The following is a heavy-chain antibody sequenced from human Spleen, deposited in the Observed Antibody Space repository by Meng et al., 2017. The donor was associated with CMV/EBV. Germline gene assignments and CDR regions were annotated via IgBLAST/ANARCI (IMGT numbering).Heavy chain of an antibody. V-gene: IGHV3-30*04. CDR1: GFTFSSYA. CDR3: AKDPYCSSTSCLAGGFDP. D-gene: IGHD2-2*01. J-gene: IGHJ5*02. Sequence: GGSLRLSCAASGFTFSSYAMHWVRQAPGKGLEWVAVISYDGSNKYYADSVKGRFTISRDNSKNTLYLQMNSLRAEDTAVYYCAKDPYCSSTSCLAGGFDPWGQGTLVTVSS. CDR2: ISYDGSNK.